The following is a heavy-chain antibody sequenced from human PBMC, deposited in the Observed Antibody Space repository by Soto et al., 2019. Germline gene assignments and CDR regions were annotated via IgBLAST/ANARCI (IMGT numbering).Heavy chain of an antibody. V-gene: IGHV1-69*13. CDR2: IIPIFGTA. J-gene: IGHJ6*02. D-gene: IGHD3-9*01. CDR1: GGTFSSYA. CDR3: ARAPPGDYDILTGYRYYHYYGMDF. Sequence: SVKVSCKASGGTFSSYAISWVRQTPGQGLEWMGGIIPIFGTANYAQKFQGRVTITADESTSTAYMELSSLRSEDTAVYYCARAPPGDYDILTGYRYYHYYGMDFWGQGTRVPVSS.